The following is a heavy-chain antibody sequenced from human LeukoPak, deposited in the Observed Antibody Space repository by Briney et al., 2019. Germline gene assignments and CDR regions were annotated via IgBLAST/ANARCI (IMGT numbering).Heavy chain of an antibody. CDR3: AKREKGTTGRFFDY. D-gene: IGHD4-17*01. CDR1: GFTFTNYA. CDR2: ISEGVGNT. Sequence: PGGSLRLSCAASGFTFTNYAMTWVRQAPGKGLEWVSGISEGVGNTYYADSVKGRFTISRDHSKNTLYLQMNSLRAEDTARYYCAKREKGTTGRFFDYWGQGTLVTVSS. V-gene: IGHV3-23*01. J-gene: IGHJ4*02.